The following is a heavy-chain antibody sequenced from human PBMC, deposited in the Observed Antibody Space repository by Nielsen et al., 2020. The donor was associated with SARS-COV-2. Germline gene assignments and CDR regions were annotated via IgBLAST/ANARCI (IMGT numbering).Heavy chain of an antibody. CDR1: GYTFTTYA. J-gene: IGHJ5*02. V-gene: IGHV1-18*01. CDR3: ASSAPPSGFNWFDP. CDR2: ISGNSDSA. D-gene: IGHD3-22*01. Sequence: ASVKVSCKASGYTFTTYAINWVRQAPGQGLEWMGWISGNSDSAKYVKKFLGRVIMTTDTSTSTAYLEVRSLRSDDTAVYYCASSAPPSGFNWFDPWGQGTLVTVSS.